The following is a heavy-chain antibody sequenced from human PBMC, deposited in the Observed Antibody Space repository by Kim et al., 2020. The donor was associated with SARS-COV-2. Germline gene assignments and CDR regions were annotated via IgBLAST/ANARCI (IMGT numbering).Heavy chain of an antibody. D-gene: IGHD3-10*01. J-gene: IGHJ4*02. CDR2: T. Sequence: TKYGQNIQGRVTMTRETSISTAYMELNRLTSDDTAVYYCARGSLLWFGEYWGQGTPVTVSS. V-gene: IGHV1-2*02. CDR3: ARGSLLWFGEY.